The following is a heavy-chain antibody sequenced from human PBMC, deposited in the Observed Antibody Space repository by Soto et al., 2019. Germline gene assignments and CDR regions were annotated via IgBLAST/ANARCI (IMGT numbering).Heavy chain of an antibody. CDR1: GFTFSNAW. J-gene: IGHJ4*02. Sequence: EVQLVESGGGLVKPGGSLRLSCAASGFTFSNAWMNWVRQAPGKGLEWVGRIKSKTDGGTTDYAAPVKGRFTISRDDSKNTLYLQMNSLKTEDTAVYYCTTVTYYYDSSGYYYPQSIYYWGQGTLVTVSS. CDR2: IKSKTDGGTT. V-gene: IGHV3-15*07. D-gene: IGHD3-22*01. CDR3: TTVTYYYDSSGYYYPQSIYY.